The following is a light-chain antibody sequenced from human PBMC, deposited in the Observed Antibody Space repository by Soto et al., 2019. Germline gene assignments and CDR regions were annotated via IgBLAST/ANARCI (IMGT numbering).Light chain of an antibody. CDR3: QNWTNFSWT. CDR2: KTS. V-gene: IGKV1-5*03. CDR1: QSLTMW. Sequence: DIHMTQSPSTLSASVGDRVTITCRASQSLTMWLAWYQQKPGKAPNLLIYKTSILKSGVPSRLSGSGSGTKVTPINISLQQHDVAAYYFQNWTNFSWTFGQGTKVEVK. J-gene: IGKJ1*01.